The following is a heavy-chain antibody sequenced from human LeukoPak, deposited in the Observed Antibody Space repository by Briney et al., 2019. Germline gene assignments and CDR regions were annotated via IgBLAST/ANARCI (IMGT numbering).Heavy chain of an antibody. CDR2: LNSDGTST. V-gene: IGHV3-74*01. J-gene: IGHJ4*02. D-gene: IGHD1-7*01. CDR1: GFPFSGSW. Sequence: GGSLGLSCAASGFPFSGSWMHWVRQPPGKGLVWVSRLNSDGTSTSYADSVKGRFTISRDNAKNTLYLQMNSLRAEDTAVYYCAGGNYYFSFWGQGTLVTVSS. CDR3: AGGNYYFSF.